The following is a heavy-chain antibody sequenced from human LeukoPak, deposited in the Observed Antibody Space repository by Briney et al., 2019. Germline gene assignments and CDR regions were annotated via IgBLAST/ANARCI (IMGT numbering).Heavy chain of an antibody. D-gene: IGHD3-22*01. V-gene: IGHV3-30*04. CDR3: ARDPVLVVVIWGYFDY. J-gene: IGHJ4*02. Sequence: GRSLRLSCAASGFTFSSYAMHWVRQAPGKGLEWVAVISYDGSNKYYADSVKGRFTISRDNSKNTLYLQMNSLRAEDTAVYYCARDPVLVVVIWGYFDYWGQGTLVTVSS. CDR2: ISYDGSNK. CDR1: GFTFSSYA.